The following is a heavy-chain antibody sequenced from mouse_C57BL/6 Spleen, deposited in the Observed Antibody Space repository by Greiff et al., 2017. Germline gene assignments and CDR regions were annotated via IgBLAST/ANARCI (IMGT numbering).Heavy chain of an antibody. CDR3: ARDTAQATWTWFAY. CDR1: GFTFSSYA. J-gene: IGHJ3*01. CDR2: ISDGGSYT. V-gene: IGHV5-4*01. Sequence: EVHLVESGGGLVKPGGSLKLSCAASGFTFSSYAMSWVRQTPEKRLEWVATISDGGSYTYYPDNVKGRFTISRDNAKNNLYLQMSHLKSEDTAMYYCARDTAQATWTWFAYWGQGTLVTVSA. D-gene: IGHD3-2*02.